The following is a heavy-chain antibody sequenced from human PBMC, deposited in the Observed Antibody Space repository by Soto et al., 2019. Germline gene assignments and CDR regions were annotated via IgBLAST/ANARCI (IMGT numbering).Heavy chain of an antibody. CDR2: INAGNGNT. CDR3: ARGSDGDYAGGGMDV. CDR1: GYTFTSYA. J-gene: IGHJ6*02. D-gene: IGHD4-17*01. Sequence: ASVKVSCKASGYTFTSYAIHWVRQAPGQRLEWMGWINAGNGNTKYSQKFQDRVTITRDTSASTAYMELSSLRSEDTAVYYCARGSDGDYAGGGMDVWGQGTTVTVSS. V-gene: IGHV1-3*01.